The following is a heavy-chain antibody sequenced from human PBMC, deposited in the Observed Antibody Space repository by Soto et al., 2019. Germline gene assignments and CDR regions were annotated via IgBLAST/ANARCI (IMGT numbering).Heavy chain of an antibody. J-gene: IGHJ4*02. CDR1: GGSISSSNL. Sequence: QVQLQESGPGLVKPSGTLSLTCAVSGGSISSSNLWSWGRQPPGKGLEWIGGIYHSGSTNYNPSLQSRVTISVAESKNQFSLKLSSVTAADTAVYYCARSAVAGTRFDYWGQGTLVTVSS. V-gene: IGHV4-4*02. CDR3: ARSAVAGTRFDY. D-gene: IGHD6-19*01. CDR2: IYHSGST.